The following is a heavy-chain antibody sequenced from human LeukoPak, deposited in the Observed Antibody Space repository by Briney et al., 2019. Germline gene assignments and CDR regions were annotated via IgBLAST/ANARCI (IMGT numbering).Heavy chain of an antibody. CDR3: ASTVHGSTSDSEGYYPKWFDP. CDR1: ASVFSRVT. D-gene: IGHD3-3*01. J-gene: IGHJ5*01. CDR2: ISTSSNYI. V-gene: IGHV3-21*01. Sequence: PGGSLRLSCSASASVFSRVTMNWFRQSPGKGLEWVSSISTSSNYIFYTDSVKGRFNISRDNTKNSLFLDMTRLRDEDTAVYYCASTVHGSTSDSEGYYPKWFDPWGQGTVVTVSS.